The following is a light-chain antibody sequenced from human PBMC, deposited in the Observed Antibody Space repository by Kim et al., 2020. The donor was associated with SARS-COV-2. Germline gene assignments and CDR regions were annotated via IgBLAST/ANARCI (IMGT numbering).Light chain of an antibody. CDR3: QQYYTTPLT. CDR1: QSVLYSSNNRNY. CDR2: WAS. J-gene: IGKJ4*01. Sequence: DIVMTQSPDSLAVSLGERATINCKSSQSVLYSSNNRNYLAWYQQKPGQPPKLLIYWASTRESGVPVRFSGSGSGTDFTLTISSLQAEDVATYHCQQYYTTPLTFGGGTKVGIK. V-gene: IGKV4-1*01.